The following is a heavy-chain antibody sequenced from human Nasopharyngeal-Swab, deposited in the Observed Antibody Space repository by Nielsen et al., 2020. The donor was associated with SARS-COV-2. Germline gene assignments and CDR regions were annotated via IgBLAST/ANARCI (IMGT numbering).Heavy chain of an antibody. CDR1: GFTFSNAW. J-gene: IGHJ6*02. V-gene: IGHV3-15*01. Sequence: GESLKISCAASGFTFSNAWMSWARQAPGKGLEWVGRIKRKTDGGTTDYAAPVKGRFTISRDDSKNTLYLQMNSLKTEDTAVYYCTTARDTAMVYYYYGMDVWGQGTTVTVSS. CDR3: TTARDTAMVYYYYGMDV. D-gene: IGHD5-18*01. CDR2: IKRKTDGGTT.